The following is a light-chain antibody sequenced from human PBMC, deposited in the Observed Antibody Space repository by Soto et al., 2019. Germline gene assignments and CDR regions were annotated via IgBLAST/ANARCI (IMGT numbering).Light chain of an antibody. V-gene: IGLV1-40*01. CDR2: GNN. CDR1: SSNIGAGYD. J-gene: IGLJ3*02. CDR3: HSYDRSLSGSV. Sequence: QSVLTQPPSVSGAPGQRVTISCSGGSSNIGAGYDVHWYQQLPETPPKLLIYGNNIRPSGVPDRFSGFKSGTSASLAITGLQAEDEADYYCHSYDRSLSGSVFGGGTQLTVL.